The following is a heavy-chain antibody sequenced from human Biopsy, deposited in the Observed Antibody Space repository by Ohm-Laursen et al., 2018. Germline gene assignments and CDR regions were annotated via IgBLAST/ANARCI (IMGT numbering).Heavy chain of an antibody. J-gene: IGHJ1*01. V-gene: IGHV4-59*11. CDR3: ARGSNEYGGLYFPH. D-gene: IGHD4-23*01. Sequence: SETLPLTWTVSGGSFTGHYWTWIRQPPGKGLEWIGHISHTGYTSYKSSLKSRVTISLDTSRKHFSLRLTSLAAADTAVYYCARGSNEYGGLYFPHWGQGTLVTVSS. CDR2: ISHTGYT. CDR1: GGSFTGHY.